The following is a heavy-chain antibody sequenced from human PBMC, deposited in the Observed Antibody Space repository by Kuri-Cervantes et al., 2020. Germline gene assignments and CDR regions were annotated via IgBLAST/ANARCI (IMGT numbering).Heavy chain of an antibody. CDR3: ARVAVVAANDYSFDY. J-gene: IGHJ4*02. CDR1: GGTFSSYA. CDR2: IIPIFGTA. D-gene: IGHD2-15*01. Sequence: SVKVSCRASGGTFSSYAISWVRQAPGQGLEWMGGIIPIFGTANYAQKFQGRVTITADESTSTAYMELSSLRSEDTAVYYCARVAVVAANDYSFDYWGRRTLVTVSS. V-gene: IGHV1-69*13.